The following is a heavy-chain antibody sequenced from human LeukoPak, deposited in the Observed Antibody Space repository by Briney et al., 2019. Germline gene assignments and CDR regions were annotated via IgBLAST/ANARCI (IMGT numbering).Heavy chain of an antibody. J-gene: IGHJ4*02. CDR3: ASSTRFGVVDY. CDR1: GGSISSYY. D-gene: IGHD3-3*01. CDR2: IYYSGST. Sequence: SETLSLTCTVSGGSISSYYWSWIRQPPGKGLELIGYIYYSGSTNYNPSLKSRVTISVDTSRTQFSLKLSSVTAADTAVYYCASSTRFGVVDYWGQGTLVTVSS. V-gene: IGHV4-59*01.